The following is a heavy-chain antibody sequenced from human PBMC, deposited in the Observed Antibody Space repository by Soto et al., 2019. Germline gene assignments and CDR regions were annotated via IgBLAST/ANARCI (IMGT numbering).Heavy chain of an antibody. Sequence: GSLRLSCAAPGFTFSGSAMHWVRQASGKGLEWVGRIRSKANSYATAYAASVKGRFTISRDDSKNTAYLQMNSLKTEDTAVYYCTIHLLYYYGFYGMDVWGQGTTVTVSS. J-gene: IGHJ6*02. CDR3: TIHLLYYYGFYGMDV. CDR1: GFTFSGSA. V-gene: IGHV3-73*01. CDR2: IRSKANSYAT. D-gene: IGHD3-10*01.